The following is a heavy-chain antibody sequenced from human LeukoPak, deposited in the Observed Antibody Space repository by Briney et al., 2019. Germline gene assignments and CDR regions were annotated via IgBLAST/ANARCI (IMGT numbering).Heavy chain of an antibody. V-gene: IGHV1-18*01. CDR3: ASKGLLIGEDYFDY. CDR1: GYTFSSYG. CDR2: ISAYSGNT. Sequence: ASVKVSRKASGYTFSSYGISWVRQAPGQGLEWMGWISAYSGNTNYVQKLQGRVTMTTDTSTSTVYMELRSLRSDDTAVYYCASKGLLIGEDYFDYWGQGTLVTVSS. D-gene: IGHD2-21*01. J-gene: IGHJ4*02.